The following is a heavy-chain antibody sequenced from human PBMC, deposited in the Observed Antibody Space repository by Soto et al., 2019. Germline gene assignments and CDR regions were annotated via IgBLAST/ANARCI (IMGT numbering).Heavy chain of an antibody. D-gene: IGHD1-26*01. CDR1: GGSISSSSYY. V-gene: IGHV4-39*01. CDR2: IYYSGST. J-gene: IGHJ4*02. CDR3: ARGRGDIVGATTRFDY. Sequence: SETLSLTCTVSGGSISSSSYYWGWIRQPPGKGLEWIGSIYYSGSTYYNPSLKSRVTISVDTAKNQFSLKLSSVTAADTAVYYCARGRGDIVGATTRFDYWGQGTLVTVSS.